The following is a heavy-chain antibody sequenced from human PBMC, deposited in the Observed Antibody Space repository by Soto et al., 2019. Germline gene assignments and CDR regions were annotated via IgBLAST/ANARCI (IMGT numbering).Heavy chain of an antibody. CDR2: ISYSGRT. Sequence: PSETLSLTCTVSGGSISSYYWSWIRQPPGKGLEWIAYISYSGRTNYNPSLKSRVSISEDTSKNRFSLRLSSVTAADTAVYYCARLRYYDSSGYFDAFDIWGQGTMVTVSS. J-gene: IGHJ3*02. CDR1: GGSISSYY. CDR3: ARLRYYDSSGYFDAFDI. D-gene: IGHD3-22*01. V-gene: IGHV4-59*08.